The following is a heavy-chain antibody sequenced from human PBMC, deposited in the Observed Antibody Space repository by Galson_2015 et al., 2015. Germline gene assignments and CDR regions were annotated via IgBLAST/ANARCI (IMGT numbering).Heavy chain of an antibody. CDR2: INSDGGST. V-gene: IGHV3-74*01. D-gene: IGHD3-10*01. CDR1: GFTFSSYW. Sequence: SLRLSCAASGFTFSSYWMHWVRQAPGKGLVWVSRINSDGGSTSYADSVKGRFTISRDNAKNTLYLQMNSLRAEDTAVYYCARVWRGMVRGVTFDYWGQGTLVTVSS. CDR3: ARVWRGMVRGVTFDY. J-gene: IGHJ4*02.